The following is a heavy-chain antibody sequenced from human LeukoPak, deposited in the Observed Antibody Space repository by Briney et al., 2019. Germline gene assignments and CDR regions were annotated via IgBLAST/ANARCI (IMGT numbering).Heavy chain of an antibody. J-gene: IGHJ4*02. CDR1: GDSVSSNSAA. D-gene: IGHD5-12*01. Sequence: SQTLSLTCAISGDSVSSNSAAWNWIRQSPSRGLEWLGRTYYRSKWYNDYAVSVKSRITINPDTSKNQFSLKLSSVTAADTAVYYCARHPQTRYSGYRRPFDYWGQGTLVTVSS. CDR3: ARHPQTRYSGYRRPFDY. V-gene: IGHV6-1*01. CDR2: TYYRSKWYN.